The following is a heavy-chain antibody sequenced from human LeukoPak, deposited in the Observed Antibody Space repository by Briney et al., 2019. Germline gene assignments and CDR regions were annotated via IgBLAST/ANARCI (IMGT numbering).Heavy chain of an antibody. CDR1: GGSLSSYY. CDR2: IYYSGST. V-gene: IGHV4-59*01. Sequence: SETLSLTCPVSGGSLSSYYWSWIRQPPGKGLEGIGYIYYSGSTNYNPSLKSRVTISVDTSKNQFSLKLSCVTAADTAVYYCARDQDSSSYYYGMDVWGQGTTVTVSS. J-gene: IGHJ6*02. CDR3: ARDQDSSSYYYGMDV. D-gene: IGHD6-6*01.